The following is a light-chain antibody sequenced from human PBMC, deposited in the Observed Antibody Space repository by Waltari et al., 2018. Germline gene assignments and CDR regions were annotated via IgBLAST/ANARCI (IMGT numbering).Light chain of an antibody. Sequence: DIQMTQSPSSLSASVGDRVTITCRSSQGIGTFLNWYQQQPGKAPKLLMYAASTLQSGVPSRFSGSGSGTDFTLTIDNLQPEDFATYYCQQCYATPPYTFGQGTKLEIK. CDR3: QQCYATPPYT. V-gene: IGKV1-39*01. CDR2: AAS. CDR1: QGIGTF. J-gene: IGKJ2*01.